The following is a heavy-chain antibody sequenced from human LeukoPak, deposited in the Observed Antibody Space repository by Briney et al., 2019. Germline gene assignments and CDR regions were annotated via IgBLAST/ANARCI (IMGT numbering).Heavy chain of an antibody. CDR2: INPNSGGT. Sequence: GASVKVSCKASGYTFTGYYMHWVRQAPGQGLEWMGWINPNSGGTNYAQKLQGRVTMTTDTSTSTAYMELRSLRSDDTAVYYCARVDQDCSGGSCYPLVDYWGQGTLVTVSS. D-gene: IGHD2-15*01. CDR3: ARVDQDCSGGSCYPLVDY. CDR1: GYTFTGYY. J-gene: IGHJ4*02. V-gene: IGHV1-2*02.